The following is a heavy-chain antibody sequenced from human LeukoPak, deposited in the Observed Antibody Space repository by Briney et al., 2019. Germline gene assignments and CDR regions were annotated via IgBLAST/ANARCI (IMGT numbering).Heavy chain of an antibody. Sequence: EASVKVSCKASGYTFTIYAMHWVRQAPGQRLEWMGWINAGNGNTKYSQKFQGRVTITRDTSASTACMELNSLRSEDTAVYYCARVPHYCSGGSCYYYGMDVWGQGTTVTVSS. CDR1: GYTFTIYA. J-gene: IGHJ6*02. D-gene: IGHD2-15*01. V-gene: IGHV1-3*01. CDR3: ARVPHYCSGGSCYYYGMDV. CDR2: INAGNGNT.